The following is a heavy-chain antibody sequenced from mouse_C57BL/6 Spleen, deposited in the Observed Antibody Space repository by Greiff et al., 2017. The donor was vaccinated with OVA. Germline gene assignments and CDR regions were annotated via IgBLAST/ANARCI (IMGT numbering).Heavy chain of an antibody. CDR2: IDPETGGT. D-gene: IGHD2-4*01. J-gene: IGHJ2*01. Sequence: VQLQQSGAELVRPGASVTLSCKASGYTFTDYEMHWVKQTPVHGLEWIGAIDPETGGTAYNQKFKGKAILTADKSSSTAYMELRSLTSEDSAVYYCTSHYDAFDYWGQGTTLTVSS. V-gene: IGHV1-15*01. CDR3: TSHYDAFDY. CDR1: GYTFTDYE.